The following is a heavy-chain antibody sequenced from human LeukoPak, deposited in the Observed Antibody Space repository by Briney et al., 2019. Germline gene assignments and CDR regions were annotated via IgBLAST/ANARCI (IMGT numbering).Heavy chain of an antibody. Sequence: HPGGSLRLSCAAFGFTSSSYAMHWVRQAPGKGLEYVSAISSNGGSTYYANSVKGRFTISRDNSKNTLYLQMGSLRAEDMAVYYCATLGISSSWSYWGQGTLVTVSS. D-gene: IGHD6-13*01. CDR1: GFTSSSYA. CDR2: ISSNGGST. J-gene: IGHJ4*02. V-gene: IGHV3-64*01. CDR3: ATLGISSSWSY.